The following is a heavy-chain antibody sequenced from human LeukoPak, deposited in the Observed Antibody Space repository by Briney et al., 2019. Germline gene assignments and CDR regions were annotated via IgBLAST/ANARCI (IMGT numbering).Heavy chain of an antibody. CDR1: GYTFTSYY. Sequence: GASVKVSCKASGYTFTSYYMHWVRQAPGQGLEWMGWISAYNGNTNYAQKLQGRVTMTTDTSTSTAYMELRSLRSDDTAVYYCARTDTATADYWGQGTLVTVSS. V-gene: IGHV1-18*04. CDR3: ARTDTATADY. J-gene: IGHJ4*02. D-gene: IGHD5-18*01. CDR2: ISAYNGNT.